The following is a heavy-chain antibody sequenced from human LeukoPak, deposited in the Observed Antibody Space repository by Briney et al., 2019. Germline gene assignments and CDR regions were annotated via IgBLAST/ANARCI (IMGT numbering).Heavy chain of an antibody. V-gene: IGHV3-7*01. CDR3: ARDPWYSSSWYLGLG. D-gene: IGHD6-13*01. CDR1: GFTFSSYW. Sequence: PGGSLRLSCAASGFTFSSYWMSWVRQAPGKGLEWVANIKQDGSEKYYVDPVKGRFTISRDNAKNSLYLQMNSLRAEDTAVYYCARDPWYSSSWYLGLGWGQGTLVTVSS. J-gene: IGHJ4*02. CDR2: IKQDGSEK.